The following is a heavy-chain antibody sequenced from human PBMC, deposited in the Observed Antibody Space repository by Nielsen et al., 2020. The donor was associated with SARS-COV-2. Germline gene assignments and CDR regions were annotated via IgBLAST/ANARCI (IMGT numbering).Heavy chain of an antibody. V-gene: IGHV1-18*01. D-gene: IGHD5-12*01. Sequence: ASVKVSCKASGYTFTSYGISWVRQAPGQGLEWMGWISAYNGNTNYAQKLQGRVTMTRNTSISTAYMELSSLRSEDTAVYYCARVYKNVATIAGYWGQGTLVTVSS. CDR3: ARVYKNVATIAGY. J-gene: IGHJ4*02. CDR2: ISAYNGNT. CDR1: GYTFTSYG.